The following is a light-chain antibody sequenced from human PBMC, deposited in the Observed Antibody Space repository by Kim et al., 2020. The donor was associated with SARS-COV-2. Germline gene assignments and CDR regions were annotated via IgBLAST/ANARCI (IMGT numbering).Light chain of an antibody. Sequence: QSALTPPASVSGSPGQSITISCTGTSSDVGSYDLVSWYQQYPGKVPKLMIYEVTKRPSGVSNRFSGSKSGNTASLTISGLQAEDEADYYCCAYTGASTVFGTGTKVTFL. V-gene: IGLV2-23*02. CDR2: EVT. J-gene: IGLJ1*01. CDR3: CAYTGASTV. CDR1: SSDVGSYDL.